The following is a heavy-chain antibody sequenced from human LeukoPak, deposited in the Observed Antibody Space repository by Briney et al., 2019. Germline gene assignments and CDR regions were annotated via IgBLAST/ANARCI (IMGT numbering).Heavy chain of an antibody. Sequence: PSETLSLTCTVSGGSVSSSSYYWGWIRQPPGKGLDWIGSIYYSGSTYYNPSLKSRVTISVDTSKNQFSLKLRSVTAAATAVYYCARGGSCSSTSCYAILGFDPWGQGTLVTVSS. CDR1: GGSVSSSSYY. V-gene: IGHV4-39*07. J-gene: IGHJ5*02. D-gene: IGHD2-2*01. CDR2: IYYSGST. CDR3: ARGGSCSSTSCYAILGFDP.